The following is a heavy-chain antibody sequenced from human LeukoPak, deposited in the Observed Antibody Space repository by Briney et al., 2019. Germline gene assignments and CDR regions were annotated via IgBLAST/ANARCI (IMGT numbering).Heavy chain of an antibody. D-gene: IGHD5-12*01. CDR3: ARDWSGYSGYERYNWFDP. CDR2: VNPDSGGT. Sequence: ASVKVSCKASGYTFTGYYMHWVRQAPGQGLEWMGWVNPDSGGTNYAQKFQGRVTMTRDTSISIAYMELSRLRSDDTAVYYCARDWSGYSGYERYNWFDPWGQGTLVTVSS. J-gene: IGHJ5*02. CDR1: GYTFTGYY. V-gene: IGHV1-2*02.